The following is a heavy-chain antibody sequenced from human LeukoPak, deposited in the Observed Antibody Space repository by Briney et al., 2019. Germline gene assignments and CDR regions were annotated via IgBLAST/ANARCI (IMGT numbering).Heavy chain of an antibody. J-gene: IGHJ6*03. D-gene: IGHD2-2*01. CDR2: INHSGST. Sequence: SETLSLTCTVSGDSISSSSYYWGWIRQPPGKGLEWIGEINHSGSTNYNPSLKSRVTISVDTSKNQFSLKLSSVTAADTAVYYCARGVRVVPAANHYYYYMDVWGKGTTVTVSS. CDR1: GDSISSSSYY. CDR3: ARGVRVVPAANHYYYYMDV. V-gene: IGHV4-39*07.